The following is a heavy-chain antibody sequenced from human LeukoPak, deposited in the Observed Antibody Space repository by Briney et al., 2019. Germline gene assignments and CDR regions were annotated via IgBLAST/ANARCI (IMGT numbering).Heavy chain of an antibody. V-gene: IGHV4-59*08. Sequence: SETLSLTCTVSGGSISSYYWSWIRQPPGKGLEWIGYIYYSGSTNYNPSLKSRVTISVDTSKNQFSLKLSSVTAADTAVYYCASENYDFWSGFPNNWFDPWGQGTLVTVSS. CDR3: ASENYDFWSGFPNNWFDP. D-gene: IGHD3-3*01. J-gene: IGHJ5*02. CDR2: IYYSGST. CDR1: GGSISSYY.